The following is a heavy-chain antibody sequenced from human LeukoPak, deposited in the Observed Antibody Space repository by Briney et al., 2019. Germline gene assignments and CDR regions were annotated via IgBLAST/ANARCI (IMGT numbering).Heavy chain of an antibody. CDR2: ISAYNGNT. J-gene: IGHJ1*01. Sequence: ASVKVSCKASGYTFTSYGISWVRQAPGQGLEWMGWISAYNGNTNYAQKLQGRVTMTTDTSTSTAYMELRSLRSDDTAVYYCARDPIGTDYYDSSGYYLEYFQHWGQGTLVTVSS. CDR1: GYTFTSYG. CDR3: ARDPIGTDYYDSSGYYLEYFQH. D-gene: IGHD3-22*01. V-gene: IGHV1-18*01.